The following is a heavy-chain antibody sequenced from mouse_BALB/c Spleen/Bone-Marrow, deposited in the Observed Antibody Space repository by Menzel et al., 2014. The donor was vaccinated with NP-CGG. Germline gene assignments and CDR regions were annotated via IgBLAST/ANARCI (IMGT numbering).Heavy chain of an antibody. V-gene: IGHV2-9*02. Sequence: VQGEESGPDLVDPSQTLTITCTGSGFSLTSYGVHWVRQPPGKGLEWLGIIRAGGNTNYNSALMSRLSISKDNSKSQVFLKMNSIQADDTAMYYCARELGAWFAYWGQATPATVSA. D-gene: IGHD4-1*01. J-gene: IGHJ3*01. CDR3: ARELGAWFAY. CDR2: IRAGGNT. CDR1: GFSLTSYG.